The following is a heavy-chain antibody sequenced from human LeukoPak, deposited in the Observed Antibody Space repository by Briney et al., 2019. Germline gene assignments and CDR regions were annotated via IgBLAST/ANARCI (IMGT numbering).Heavy chain of an antibody. Sequence: GGSLRLSCAASGFTFSSYGMHWVRQAPGKGLEWVAVISYDGRSKYYADSVKGRFTISRDNSKSTLNLQMNSLRAEDTAVYYCARERTVMVSREFDYWGQGTLVLVSS. J-gene: IGHJ4*02. CDR2: ISYDGRSK. D-gene: IGHD5-18*01. CDR3: ARERTVMVSREFDY. CDR1: GFTFSSYG. V-gene: IGHV3-30*03.